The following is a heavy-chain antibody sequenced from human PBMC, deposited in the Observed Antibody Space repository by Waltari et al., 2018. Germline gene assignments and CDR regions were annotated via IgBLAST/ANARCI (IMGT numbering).Heavy chain of an antibody. CDR3: ATVFVSAPKTYYDILTGYYFDY. V-gene: IGHV1-24*01. CDR1: GYTLTELS. D-gene: IGHD3-9*01. CDR2: FDPEDGET. J-gene: IGHJ4*02. Sequence: QVQLVQSGAEVKKPGASVKVSCKVSGYTLTELSMHWVRQAPGKGLEWMGGFDPEDGETIYAQKFQGRVTMTEDTSTDTAYMELSSLRSEDTAVYYCATVFVSAPKTYYDILTGYYFDYWGQGTLVTVSS.